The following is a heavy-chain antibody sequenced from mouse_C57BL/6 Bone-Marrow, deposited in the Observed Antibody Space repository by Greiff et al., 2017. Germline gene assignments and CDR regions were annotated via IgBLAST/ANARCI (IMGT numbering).Heavy chain of an antibody. D-gene: IGHD2-4*01. CDR1: GYTFTSYG. V-gene: IGHV1-81*01. J-gene: IGHJ2*01. CDR3: ARSPLYDYDDY. CDR2: IYPRSGNT. Sequence: VKVVESGAELARPGASVKLSCKASGYTFTSYGISWVKQRTGQGLEWIGEIYPRSGNTYYNEKFKGKATLTADKSSSTAYMELRSLTSEDSAVYFCARSPLYDYDDYWGQGTTLTVSS.